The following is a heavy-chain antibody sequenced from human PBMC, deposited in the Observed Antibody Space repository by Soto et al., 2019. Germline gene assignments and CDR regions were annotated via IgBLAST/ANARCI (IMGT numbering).Heavy chain of an antibody. CDR1: GGSISSYY. D-gene: IGHD2-15*01. J-gene: IGHJ6*02. CDR2: IYYSGST. CDR3: ARRIVVVVAATHYSPYGTDV. Sequence: SETLSLTCTVSGGSISSYYWSWIRQPPGKGLEWIGYIYYSGSTNYNPSLKSRVTISVDTSKNQFSLKLSSVTAADTAVYYCARRIVVVVAATHYSPYGTDVRCPGPTVTLFS. V-gene: IGHV4-59*08.